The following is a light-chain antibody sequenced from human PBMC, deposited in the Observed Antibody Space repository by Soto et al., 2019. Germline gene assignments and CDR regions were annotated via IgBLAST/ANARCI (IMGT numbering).Light chain of an antibody. Sequence: DIQLTQSPSSVSASIGDRVTMTCRASQGVTRWLAWYQQKPGRAPKLLIYTASSLQTGVPSRFSAIGFGTDFTLTISSLQPEDFATYYCQQANTFPLTFGGGTKVEIK. V-gene: IGKV1-12*01. CDR3: QQANTFPLT. CDR2: TAS. CDR1: QGVTRW. J-gene: IGKJ4*01.